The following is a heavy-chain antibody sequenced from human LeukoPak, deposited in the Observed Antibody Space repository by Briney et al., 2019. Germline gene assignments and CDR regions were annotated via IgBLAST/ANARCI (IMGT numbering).Heavy chain of an antibody. CDR3: ARVGGRFLEWLLIN. Sequence: TETLSLACAVSGHSISSGYYGAWIRQPPGKGREGIGSIFHSGRTNYNPSPKSRVTIPLDPSKNQFSLKLSSVTAADTAVYYCARVGGRFLEWLLINWGQGTLVTVPS. CDR1: GHSISSGYY. D-gene: IGHD3-3*01. J-gene: IGHJ4*02. CDR2: IFHSGRT. V-gene: IGHV4-38-2*01.